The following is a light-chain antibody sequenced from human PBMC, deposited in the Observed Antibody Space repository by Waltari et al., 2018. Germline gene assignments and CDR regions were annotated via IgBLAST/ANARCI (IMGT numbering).Light chain of an antibody. V-gene: IGKV4-1*01. Sequence: DIVMTQSPDSLAVSLGERATTNCTSSQSVFSSNKNFLAWFQQKPGQPPKMLFYWASTRDSGVPGRFSGSGSGTDFTLTISSLQPEDVAVYFCQQYHTSPITFGGGTKVEIK. CDR2: WAS. CDR3: QQYHTSPIT. J-gene: IGKJ4*01. CDR1: QSVFSSNKNF.